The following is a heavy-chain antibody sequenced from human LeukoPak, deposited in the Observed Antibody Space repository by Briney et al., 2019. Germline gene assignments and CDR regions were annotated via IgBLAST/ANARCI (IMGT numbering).Heavy chain of an antibody. V-gene: IGHV1-46*01. D-gene: IGHD4-17*01. CDR2: INPSGGST. Sequence: GASVKVSCKASGYTFTSYYMHWVRQGPGQGLEWMGIINPSGGSTSYAQKFQGRVTMTRDTSTSTVYMELSSLRSEDTAVYYCARATMTTAYFDYWGQGTLVTVSS. CDR3: ARATMTTAYFDY. J-gene: IGHJ4*02. CDR1: GYTFTSYY.